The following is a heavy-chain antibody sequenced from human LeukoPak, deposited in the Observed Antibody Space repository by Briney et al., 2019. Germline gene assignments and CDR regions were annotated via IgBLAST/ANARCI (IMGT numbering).Heavy chain of an antibody. J-gene: IGHJ3*02. Sequence: PGGSLRLSCAASGFTFSSYWMHWVRQAPGKGLVWVSRINSDGSSTSYADSVKGRFTISRDNAKNTLYLQINSLRAEDTAVYYCARDGVGYSSGWYYAFDIWGQGTMVTVSS. CDR1: GFTFSSYW. D-gene: IGHD6-19*01. CDR2: INSDGSST. V-gene: IGHV3-74*01. CDR3: ARDGVGYSSGWYYAFDI.